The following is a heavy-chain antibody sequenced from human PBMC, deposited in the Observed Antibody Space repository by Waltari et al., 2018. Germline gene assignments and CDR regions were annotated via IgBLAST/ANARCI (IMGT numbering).Heavy chain of an antibody. CDR3: ARGGGGDWEWFDP. V-gene: IGHV4-59*01. CDR2: LYYTGST. Sequence: QVQLQESGPSLLKPSETLSLIYTVSGGSISGFYWSWVRQPPGKGLDWLGYLYYTGSTNFNPALKSRVTMSVDTSKNQFSLKLSSVTAADTAFYYCARGGGGDWEWFDPWGQGTLVTVSS. CDR1: GGSISGFY. J-gene: IGHJ5*02. D-gene: IGHD2-21*02.